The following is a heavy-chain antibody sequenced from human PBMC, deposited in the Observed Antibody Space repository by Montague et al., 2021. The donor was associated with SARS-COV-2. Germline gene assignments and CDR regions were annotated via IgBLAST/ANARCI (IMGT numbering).Heavy chain of an antibody. V-gene: IGHV3-23*03. Sequence: SLRLSCAASGFTVSSNYMSWVRQAPGKGLEWVSVIYSGGSSTFYADSVKGRFTISRDNSKNTLYLQMNSLRAEDTAVYYCAKSAWGVTDAFDIWGQGTMVTVSS. CDR2: IYSGGSST. J-gene: IGHJ3*02. CDR1: GFTVSSNY. CDR3: AKSAWGVTDAFDI. D-gene: IGHD1-26*01.